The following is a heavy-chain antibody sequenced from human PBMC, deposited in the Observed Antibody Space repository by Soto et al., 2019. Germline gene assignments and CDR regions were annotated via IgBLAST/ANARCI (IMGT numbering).Heavy chain of an antibody. J-gene: IGHJ4*02. CDR2: IYYSGST. D-gene: IGHD5-18*01. Sequence: QVQLQESGPGLVKPSETLSLTCTVSGGSISSYYWSWIRQPPGKGLEWIGYIYYSGSTNYNPSLKSRVTISVDTSKNQFSLKLSSVTAADTAVYYCARSLYSYGYLYFDYWGQGTLVTVSS. CDR1: GGSISSYY. CDR3: ARSLYSYGYLYFDY. V-gene: IGHV4-59*01.